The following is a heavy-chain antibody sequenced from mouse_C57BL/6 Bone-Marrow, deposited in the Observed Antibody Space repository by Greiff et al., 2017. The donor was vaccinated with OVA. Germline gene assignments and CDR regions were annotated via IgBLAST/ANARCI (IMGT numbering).Heavy chain of an antibody. CDR1: GYTFTSYG. J-gene: IGHJ3*01. D-gene: IGHD3-2*02. CDR3: TTWAQATAWFAY. CDR2: IYPRSGNT. V-gene: IGHV1-81*01. Sequence: QVQLQQSGAELARPGASVKLSCKASGYTFTSYGISWVKQRTGQGLEWIGEIYPRSGNTYYNEKFKGKATLTADKSSSTAYMELRSLTSEDTAVYYCTTWAQATAWFAYWGQGTLVTVSA.